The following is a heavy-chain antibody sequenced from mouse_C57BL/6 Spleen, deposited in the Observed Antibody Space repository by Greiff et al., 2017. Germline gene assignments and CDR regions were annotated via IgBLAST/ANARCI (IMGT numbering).Heavy chain of an antibody. CDR1: GFTFSDYY. Sequence: EVKLMESGGGLVQPGGSLKLSCAASGFTFSDYYMYWVRQTPEKRLEWVAYISNGGGSTYYPDTVKGRFTISRDNAKNTLYLQMSRLKSEDTAMYYCARHGGTMAMDYWGQGTSVTVSS. J-gene: IGHJ4*01. CDR3: ARHGGTMAMDY. V-gene: IGHV5-12*01. D-gene: IGHD1-1*02. CDR2: ISNGGGST.